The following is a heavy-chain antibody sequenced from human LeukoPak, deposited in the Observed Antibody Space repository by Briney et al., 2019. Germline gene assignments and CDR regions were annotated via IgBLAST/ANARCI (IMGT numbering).Heavy chain of an antibody. Sequence: GGSLRLSSAASGFTFSSYAMSWVRQAPGKGLEWVSAISGSGGSTYYADSVKGRFTISRDNSKNTLYLQMSSLRAEDTAVYYCAKDARRTFGLSSGLYRGSYYFDYWGQGTLVTVSS. CDR3: AKDARRTFGLSSGLYRGSYYFDY. CDR2: ISGSGGST. V-gene: IGHV3-23*01. D-gene: IGHD6-19*01. J-gene: IGHJ4*02. CDR1: GFTFSSYA.